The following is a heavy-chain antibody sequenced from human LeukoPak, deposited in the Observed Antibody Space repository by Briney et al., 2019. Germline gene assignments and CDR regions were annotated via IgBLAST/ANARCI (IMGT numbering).Heavy chain of an antibody. J-gene: IGHJ4*02. D-gene: IGHD6-19*01. CDR1: GFSFSAYT. V-gene: IGHV3-64*01. CDR2: IRSDGSSI. Sequence: GGSLRLSCVAPGFSFSAYTMHWVRQAPGKGLEYVSAIRSDGSSIFQPNSVKGRFTISRDNSKSTLYLQMGSLRAEDTAVYYCTRRFGGHSGWAGYHDSWGQGTLVTVSS. CDR3: TRRFGGHSGWAGYHDS.